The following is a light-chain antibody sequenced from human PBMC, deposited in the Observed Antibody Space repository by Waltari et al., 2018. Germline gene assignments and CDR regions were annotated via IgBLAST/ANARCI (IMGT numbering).Light chain of an antibody. CDR1: AGAVTSGNY. V-gene: IGLV7-43*01. J-gene: IGLJ3*02. Sequence: QTVVTQEPSLTVSPGGAVTLTCASSAGAVTSGNYPNWIQQKPGQVPRSLIHSTTNRHSWTPARFSGSHLGGKAALTLSGVQPEDEAEYYCLLYDGSDQVFGGGTKLTVL. CDR3: LLYDGSDQV. CDR2: STT.